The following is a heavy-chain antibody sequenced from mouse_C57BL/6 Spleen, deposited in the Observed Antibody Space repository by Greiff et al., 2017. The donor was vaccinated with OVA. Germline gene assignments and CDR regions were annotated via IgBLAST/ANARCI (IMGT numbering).Heavy chain of an antibody. J-gene: IGHJ2*01. Sequence: VQLQQSGAELAKPGASVKLSCKASGYTFTSSWMPWVKRRPGQGREWIGYINPSSGYTKYTQKFKDKATLTADKSSSTAYMQLSSLTYEDSAVYYCARALNWDGYYFDYWGQGTTLTVSS. CDR1: GYTFTSSW. CDR2: INPSSGYT. V-gene: IGHV1-7*01. CDR3: ARALNWDGYYFDY. D-gene: IGHD4-1*01.